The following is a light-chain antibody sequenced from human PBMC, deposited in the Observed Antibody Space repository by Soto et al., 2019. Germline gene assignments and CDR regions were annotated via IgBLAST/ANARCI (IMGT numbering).Light chain of an antibody. Sequence: LTQPASVSGSPGQSITISCTGTSSVVGGYHYVSWYQQYPGKAPKVMIYDVSNRPSGVSNRFSGSKSGNTASLTISGLQAEDEADYYCSSYTTSSTYVFGTGTKVTVL. CDR2: DVS. CDR1: SSVVGGYHY. V-gene: IGLV2-14*01. CDR3: SSYTTSSTYV. J-gene: IGLJ1*01.